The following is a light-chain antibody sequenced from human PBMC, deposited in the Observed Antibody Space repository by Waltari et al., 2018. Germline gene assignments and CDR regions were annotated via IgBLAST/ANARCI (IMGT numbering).Light chain of an antibody. Sequence: EIVLTQSPGTLSLSPGARATLSCKASQSVNRALAWYQQKPGQAPRLLIYGIFDRAAGTPDRFSGSGSGTDFSLTISRLEPEDFAVYYCQHYLRLPVTFGQGTRVEVK. J-gene: IGKJ1*01. CDR1: QSVNRA. V-gene: IGKV3-20*01. CDR3: QHYLRLPVT. CDR2: GIF.